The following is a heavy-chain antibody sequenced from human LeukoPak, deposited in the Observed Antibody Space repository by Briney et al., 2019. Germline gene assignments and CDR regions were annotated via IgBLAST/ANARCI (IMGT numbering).Heavy chain of an antibody. CDR2: INPKSAAT. J-gene: IGHJ4*02. CDR1: GYNPIGYY. CDR3: ARSVSAYNDLDY. V-gene: IGHV1-2*02. Sequence: ASVKVFCKASGYNPIGYYINWVRQAPGQGLEWMGWINPKSAATNYAQKFQGRVTMSRDTSINTAYLEVSRLTSDDTAMYYCARSVSAYNDLDYWGQGTLVTVSS. D-gene: IGHD1-1*01.